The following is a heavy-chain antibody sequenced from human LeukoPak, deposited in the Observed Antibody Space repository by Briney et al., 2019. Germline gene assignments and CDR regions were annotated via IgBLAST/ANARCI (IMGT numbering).Heavy chain of an antibody. D-gene: IGHD6-19*01. CDR3: TRLARGWDQIDY. CDR2: IRSKANSYAT. J-gene: IGHJ4*02. Sequence: GGSLRLSCAASGFSFSGSAMHWVRQASGKGLEWVGHIRSKANSYATAYAAWVNGRFTISRDDSKNTAYLQMNSLKTEDTAVYYCTRLARGWDQIDYWGQGTLVTVSS. CDR1: GFSFSGSA. V-gene: IGHV3-73*01.